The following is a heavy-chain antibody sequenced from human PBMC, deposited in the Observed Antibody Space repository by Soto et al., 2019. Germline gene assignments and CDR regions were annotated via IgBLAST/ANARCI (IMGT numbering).Heavy chain of an antibody. Sequence: GGFQRLSSAASGVTVSSNYMSWVRQAPGKGLEWVSVIYSGGSTYYADSVKGRFTISRDNSKNTLYLQMNSLRAEDTAVYYCARSSGGYSGLYYFDYWGQGTLVTVS. J-gene: IGHJ4*02. D-gene: IGHD1-26*01. CDR3: ARSSGGYSGLYYFDY. V-gene: IGHV3-53*01. CDR1: GVTVSSNY. CDR2: IYSGGST.